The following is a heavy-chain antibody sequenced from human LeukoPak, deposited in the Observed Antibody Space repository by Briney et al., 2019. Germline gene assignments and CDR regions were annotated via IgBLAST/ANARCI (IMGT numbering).Heavy chain of an antibody. Sequence: GASVKVSCKASGYTFTSYYMHWVRQAPGQGLEWMGIINPSGGSTSYAQKFQGRVTMTRDISTSTVYMELSSLRSEDTAVYYCARDVLPRGRHAFNWFDPWGQGTLVTVSS. V-gene: IGHV1-46*01. CDR2: INPSGGST. CDR1: GYTFTSYY. CDR3: ARDVLPRGRHAFNWFDP. D-gene: IGHD2-15*01. J-gene: IGHJ5*02.